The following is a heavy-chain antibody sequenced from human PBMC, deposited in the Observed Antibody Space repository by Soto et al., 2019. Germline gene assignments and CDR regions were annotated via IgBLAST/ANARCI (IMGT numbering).Heavy chain of an antibody. CDR1: GGTFSSSA. V-gene: IGHV1-69*12. D-gene: IGHD2-2*01. CDR2: IMPVFATP. J-gene: IGHJ6*02. CDR3: ARDKDRQQLGGNYYYILDV. Sequence: QVQLMQSGAEVKKPGSSVKVSCKASGGTFSSSAISWVRQAPGEGLEWVGGIMPVFATPDYAQKFQGRVTISADESTPTAYLELTSLTTDDTAVYYCARDKDRQQLGGNYYYILDVWGQGTATTVSS.